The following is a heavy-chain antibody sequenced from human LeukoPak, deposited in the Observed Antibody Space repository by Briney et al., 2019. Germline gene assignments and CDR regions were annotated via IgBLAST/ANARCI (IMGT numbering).Heavy chain of an antibody. CDR3: ARRRGDGDDYGAFDI. J-gene: IGHJ3*02. D-gene: IGHD4-17*01. CDR1: GGSISGYF. V-gene: IGHV4-59*08. CDR2: IHYSGST. Sequence: PSETLSLTCTVSGGSISGYFWSWIRQPPGKGLEWIGYIHYSGSTYYNPSLKSRVTLSIDTSKNQLSLKLSSVTAAHTAVYYCARRRGDGDDYGAFDIWGQGTMVTVSS.